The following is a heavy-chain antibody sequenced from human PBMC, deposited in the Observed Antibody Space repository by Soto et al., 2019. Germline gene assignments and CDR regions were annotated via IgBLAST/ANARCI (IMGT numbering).Heavy chain of an antibody. CDR2: INAGNGNT. Sequence: ASVKVSCKASGYTFTSYAMHWVRQAPGQRLEWMGWINAGNGNTKYSQKFQGRVTITRDTSASTAHMELSSLRSEDTAVYYCASGTHYYDRSWYCEVFFDLRGQGTLVPVPS. J-gene: IGHJ4*02. CDR1: GYTFTSYA. D-gene: IGHD3-22*01. V-gene: IGHV1-3*01. CDR3: ASGTHYYDRSWYCEVFFDL.